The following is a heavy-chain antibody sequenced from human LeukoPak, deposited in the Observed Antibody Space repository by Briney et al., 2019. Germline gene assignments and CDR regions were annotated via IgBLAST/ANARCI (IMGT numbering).Heavy chain of an antibody. CDR2: IYYSGST. CDR3: ATTTVTTLYAFDI. D-gene: IGHD4-17*01. CDR1: GGSISSGGYY. Sequence: PSETLSLTCTVSGGSISSGGYYWSWIRQHPGKGLEWIGYIYYSGSTYYNPSLKSRVTISVDTSKNQFSLKLSSVTAADTAVYYCATTTVTTLYAFDIWGQGTMVTVPS. J-gene: IGHJ3*02. V-gene: IGHV4-31*03.